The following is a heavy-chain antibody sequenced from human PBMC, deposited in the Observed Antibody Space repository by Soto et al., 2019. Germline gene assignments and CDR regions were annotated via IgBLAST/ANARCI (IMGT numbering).Heavy chain of an antibody. D-gene: IGHD3-22*01. CDR1: GYTFTSYA. Sequence: QVQLVQSGAEVKKPGASVKVSCKASGYTFTSYAMHLVRQAPGQRLEWMGGLNAGNGDTKYSQKFKGRVTITRDTSASKAYRELSSLRSEDTAVYYCARSSGYYYIDYWGQGTLVTVSS. CDR3: ARSSGYYYIDY. CDR2: LNAGNGDT. J-gene: IGHJ4*02. V-gene: IGHV1-3*01.